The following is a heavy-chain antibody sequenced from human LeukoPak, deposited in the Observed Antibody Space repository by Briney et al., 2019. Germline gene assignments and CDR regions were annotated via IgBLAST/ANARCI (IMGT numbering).Heavy chain of an antibody. CDR2: IWYDGSNK. CDR1: RFTFKSYG. V-gene: IGHV3-33*01. D-gene: IGHD4-23*01. Sequence: GGSLRLSCAASRFTFKSYGMHWVRQAPGKGLEWVAVIWYDGSNKYYADSVKGRFTISRDNSKNTLCLQMNSLRAEDTAVYYCVRDRENSYFEYWGQGTPVTVSS. CDR3: VRDRENSYFEY. J-gene: IGHJ4*02.